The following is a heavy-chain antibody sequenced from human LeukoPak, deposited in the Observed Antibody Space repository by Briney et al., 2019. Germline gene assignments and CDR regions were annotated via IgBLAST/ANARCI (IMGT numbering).Heavy chain of an antibody. V-gene: IGHV4-38-2*01. D-gene: IGHD3-22*01. CDR1: GYSISSGYY. J-gene: IGHJ3*01. CDR2: MHHSGST. CDR3: ARQGYYDNSGYYAAFGF. Sequence: PSETLSLTCALSGYSISSGYYWGWIRQPPGKGLEWIGSMHHSGSTYYNPTLKSRVTMPVDTSKNQLSLKLNSVTAADTSLYYCARQGYYDNSGYYAAFGFWGQGTMVTVSS.